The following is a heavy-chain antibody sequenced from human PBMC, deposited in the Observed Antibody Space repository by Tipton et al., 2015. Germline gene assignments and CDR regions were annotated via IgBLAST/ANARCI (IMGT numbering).Heavy chain of an antibody. CDR3: ARDLEHGMDV. D-gene: IGHD5-24*01. CDR2: ISYTDGA. CDR1: GGSVTSGSYY. Sequence: TLSLTCTVSGGSVTSGSYYWSWIRQPPGKGLEWIGYISYTDGAHYNPALKSRVTISVDTSKNQFSLTLNSVAAADTAVYYCARDLEHGMDVWDHGTTVTVS. J-gene: IGHJ6*02. V-gene: IGHV4-61*01.